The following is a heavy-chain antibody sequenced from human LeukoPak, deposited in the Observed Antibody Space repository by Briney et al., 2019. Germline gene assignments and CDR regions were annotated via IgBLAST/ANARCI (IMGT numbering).Heavy chain of an antibody. Sequence: PGGSLRLSCTTSGFTFTDYAFNWVRQAPGKGLERVAVISYDGSNKYYADSVKGRFTISRDNSKNTLYLQMNSLRAEDTAVYYCAKEATRGYSYGYRGLFDYFHYWGQGTLVTVSS. V-gene: IGHV3-30*04. CDR1: GFTFTDYA. CDR3: AKEATRGYSYGYRGLFDYFHY. D-gene: IGHD5-18*01. CDR2: ISYDGSNK. J-gene: IGHJ4*02.